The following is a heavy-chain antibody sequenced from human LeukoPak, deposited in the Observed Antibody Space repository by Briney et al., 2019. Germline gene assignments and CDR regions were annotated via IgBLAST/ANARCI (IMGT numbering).Heavy chain of an antibody. Sequence: GGSLRLSCAASGFTFSSYWMHWVRQAPGKGLVWVSRINSDGSSTSYADSVKGRFTISRDNAKNTLYLQMNSLRAEDTTVYYCARAAEYGSGSYYRPYFDYWGQGTLVTVSS. CDR3: ARAAEYGSGSYYRPYFDY. D-gene: IGHD3-10*01. J-gene: IGHJ4*02. V-gene: IGHV3-74*01. CDR1: GFTFSSYW. CDR2: INSDGSST.